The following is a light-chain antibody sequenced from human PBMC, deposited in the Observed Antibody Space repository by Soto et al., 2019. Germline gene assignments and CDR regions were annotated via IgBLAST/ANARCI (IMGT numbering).Light chain of an antibody. CDR1: QSVSTNS. V-gene: IGKV3-20*01. Sequence: EIVLTQSPDTLSLSPGERATLSCRASQSVSTNSVAWYQQKPGQAPRPLIYAASSRATGTPDRFSGSGSGTEFTLIISRLEPEDFAVYYCQQYGSSVLTFGGGTKVEIK. CDR2: AAS. CDR3: QQYGSSVLT. J-gene: IGKJ4*01.